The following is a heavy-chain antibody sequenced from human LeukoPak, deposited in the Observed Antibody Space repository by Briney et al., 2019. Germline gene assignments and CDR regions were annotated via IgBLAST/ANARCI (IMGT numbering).Heavy chain of an antibody. Sequence: NPSETLSLTCTVSGGSISDHYWSWIRQPPRKGLEWIGYIYSSGSPRYDPSLESRVSISLDTSKNQVSLNLYSVTAADTAIYFCARGHYDLAPWGQGILVTVSS. D-gene: IGHD4-17*01. CDR3: ARGHYDLAP. CDR1: GGSISDHY. V-gene: IGHV4-59*11. CDR2: IYSSGSP. J-gene: IGHJ5*02.